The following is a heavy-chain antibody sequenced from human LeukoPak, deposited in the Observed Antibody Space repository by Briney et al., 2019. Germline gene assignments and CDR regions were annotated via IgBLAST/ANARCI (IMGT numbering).Heavy chain of an antibody. J-gene: IGHJ6*02. CDR3: ARAGVDTAPYYYYYGMDV. D-gene: IGHD5-18*01. CDR1: GGSIRSYY. Sequence: SETLSLTCTVSGGSIRSYYWSWIRQPPGKGLGWIGYIYYSGSTNYNPTLKSRVTISVDTSKNQFSLKLSSVTAADTAVYYCARAGVDTAPYYYYYGMDVWGQGTTVTVSS. V-gene: IGHV4-59*01. CDR2: IYYSGST.